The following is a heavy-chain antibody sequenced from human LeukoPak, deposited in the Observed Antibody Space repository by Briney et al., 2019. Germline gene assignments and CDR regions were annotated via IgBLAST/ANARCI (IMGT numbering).Heavy chain of an antibody. CDR3: ERGRGSWTLYF. V-gene: IGHV1-46*01. CDR1: GYTFTCYY. Sequence: ASVKFTCKASGYTFTCYYGHWVRQAPGQGLEWMGIINYSGGSTTYAQKFQGRVTMTRDTSTSTVYMELSSLRYEDTAVYYCERGRGSWTLYFWGQGTLVTVSS. CDR2: INYSGGST. J-gene: IGHJ4*02. D-gene: IGHD1-26*01.